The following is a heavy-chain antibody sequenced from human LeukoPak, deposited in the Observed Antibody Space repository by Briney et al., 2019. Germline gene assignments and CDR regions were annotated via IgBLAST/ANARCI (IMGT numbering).Heavy chain of an antibody. V-gene: IGHV3-7*01. D-gene: IGHD2-21*02. CDR3: ARDPTYC. CDR1: GFTSSSYW. Sequence: RGSLRLSCAASGFTSSSYWTSWVRQAPGKGLERVANIKQDGGEKYYVDSVKGGFTISRDKAKNSLNLRVNSLRAKDTAVYYCARDPTYCGGQGTLVTLPS. CDR2: IKQDGGEK. J-gene: IGHJ4*02.